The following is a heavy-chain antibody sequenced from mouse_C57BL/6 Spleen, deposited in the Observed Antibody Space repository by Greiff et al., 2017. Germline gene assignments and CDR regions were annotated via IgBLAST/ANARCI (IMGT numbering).Heavy chain of an antibody. Sequence: EVQLVEPGGDLVKPGGSLKLSCAASGYTFSSYGMSWVRQTPDKRLEWVATISSGGSYTYYPDSVKGRFTFSIDNAKNTLYLQMSSLNSEDTAMYDCARGELTGTCDYWGQGTTLTVSS. CDR3: ARGELTGTCDY. V-gene: IGHV5-6*01. D-gene: IGHD4-1*01. J-gene: IGHJ2*01. CDR2: ISSGGSYT. CDR1: GYTFSSYG.